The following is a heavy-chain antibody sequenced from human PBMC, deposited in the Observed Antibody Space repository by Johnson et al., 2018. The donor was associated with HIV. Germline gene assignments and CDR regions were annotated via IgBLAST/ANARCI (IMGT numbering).Heavy chain of an antibody. CDR1: GFTFSSYG. CDR3: ASPDYERYYGAFDI. CDR2: IRYDGSNK. D-gene: IGHD3-10*01. J-gene: IGHJ3*02. V-gene: IGHV3-30*02. Sequence: QMLLVESGGGVVQPGGSLRLSCVASGFTFSSYGMHWVRQAPGKGLEWVAFIRYDGSNKYYADSVKGRFTISRDNSKNTLYLQMNSLRAEDTAVYYCASPDYERYYGAFDIWGQGTMVTVSS.